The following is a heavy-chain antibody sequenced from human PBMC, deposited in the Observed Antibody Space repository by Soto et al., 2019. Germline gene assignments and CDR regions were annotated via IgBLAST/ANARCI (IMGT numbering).Heavy chain of an antibody. Sequence: QVQLQESGPGLVKPSQTLSLTCTVSGGSISSGGYYWSWIRQHPGKGLAWIGYIYYSGSTYYNPSLKSRVTISVDTSKNQFSLKLSSVTAADTAVYYCARGSEVGATLFDYWGQGTLVTVSS. V-gene: IGHV4-31*03. D-gene: IGHD1-26*01. J-gene: IGHJ4*02. CDR1: GGSISSGGYY. CDR3: ARGSEVGATLFDY. CDR2: IYYSGST.